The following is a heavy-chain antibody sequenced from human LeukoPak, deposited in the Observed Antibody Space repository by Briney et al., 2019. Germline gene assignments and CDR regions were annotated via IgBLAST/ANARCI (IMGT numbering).Heavy chain of an antibody. CDR3: ARAQLGGPVDY. J-gene: IGHJ4*02. Sequence: SETLSLACAVYGGSFSGYYWSWIRQPPGKGLEWIGESNHGGTTNYNPSLKSRVTISVDTSKNQFSLKLNSVTAADTAVYYCARAQLGGPVDYWGRGTLVTVSS. V-gene: IGHV4-34*01. CDR1: GGSFSGYY. CDR2: SNHGGTT. D-gene: IGHD3-16*01.